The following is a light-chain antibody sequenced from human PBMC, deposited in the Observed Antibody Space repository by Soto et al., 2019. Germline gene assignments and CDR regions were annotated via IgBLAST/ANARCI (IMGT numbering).Light chain of an antibody. Sequence: QSALTQPASVSGSPGQSITISCTGTSSDIGGYNYVSWYQQYPGKAPKLIIYEVTNRPSGISDRFSGSKSGNTASLTISGLQPEDEGDYYCCSSAGTSWVFGGGTKLTVL. J-gene: IGLJ3*02. CDR3: CSSAGTSWV. V-gene: IGLV2-14*01. CDR2: EVT. CDR1: SSDIGGYNY.